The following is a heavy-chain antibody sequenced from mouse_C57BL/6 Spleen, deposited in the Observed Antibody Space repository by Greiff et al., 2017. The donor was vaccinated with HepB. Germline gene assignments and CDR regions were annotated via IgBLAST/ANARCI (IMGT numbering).Heavy chain of an antibody. J-gene: IGHJ2*01. D-gene: IGHD2-3*01. Sequence: DVQLQESGPGLVKPSQSLSLTCSVTGYSITSGYYWNWIRQFPGNKLEWMGYISYDGSNNYNPSLKNRISITRDTSKNQFFLKLNSVTTEDTATYYCARDGLYDGYYGGYWGQGTTLTVSS. CDR2: ISYDGSN. CDR3: ARDGLYDGYYGGY. CDR1: GYSITSGYY. V-gene: IGHV3-6*01.